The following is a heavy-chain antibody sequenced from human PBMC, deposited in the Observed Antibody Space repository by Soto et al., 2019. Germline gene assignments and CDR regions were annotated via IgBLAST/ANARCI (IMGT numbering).Heavy chain of an antibody. J-gene: IGHJ5*02. CDR3: ARGGHYDYVWGSYRSSNWFDP. CDR2: ISAYNGNT. CDR1: GYTFTSYG. D-gene: IGHD3-16*02. V-gene: IGHV1-18*01. Sequence: QVQLVQSGAEVKKPGASVKVSCKASGYTFTSYGISWVRQAPGQGLEWMGWISAYNGNTNYAQKLQGRVTMTTDTSTSTAYMELRSLRSDDTAVYYCARGGHYDYVWGSYRSSNWFDPWGQGTLVTVSS.